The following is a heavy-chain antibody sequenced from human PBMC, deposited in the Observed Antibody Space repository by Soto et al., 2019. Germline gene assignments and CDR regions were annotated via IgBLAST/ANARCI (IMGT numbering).Heavy chain of an antibody. Sequence: VQLVESGGGLVQPGRSLRLSRAASGFTFDEYAMHWVRQAPGKGLEWVSGISWNSGSIGYADSVKGRFTISRDNAKNSLYLQMNSLRAEDTALYYCAKERAVFAAAGSTPFDYWGQGTLVTVSS. CDR3: AKERAVFAAAGSTPFDY. J-gene: IGHJ4*02. CDR2: ISWNSGSI. V-gene: IGHV3-9*01. CDR1: GFTFDEYA. D-gene: IGHD6-19*01.